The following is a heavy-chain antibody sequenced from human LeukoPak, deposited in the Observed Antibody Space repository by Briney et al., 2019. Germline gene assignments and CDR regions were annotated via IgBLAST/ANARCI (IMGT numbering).Heavy chain of an antibody. CDR1: GGSISSGGYY. D-gene: IGHD1-26*01. CDR3: ASGFGSSSTFDY. V-gene: IGHV4-31*03. Sequence: SETLSLTCTVSGGSISSGGYYWSWIRQHPGKGLEWIGYIYYGGSTYYNPSLKSRVTISVDTSKNQFSLKLSSVTAADTAVYYCASGFGSSSTFDYWGQGTLVTVSS. CDR2: IYYGGST. J-gene: IGHJ4*02.